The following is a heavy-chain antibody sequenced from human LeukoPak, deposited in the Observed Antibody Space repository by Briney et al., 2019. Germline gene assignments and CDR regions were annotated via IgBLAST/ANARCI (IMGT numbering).Heavy chain of an antibody. V-gene: IGHV1-69*13. CDR1: GGTFSSYA. Sequence: ASVKVSCKASGGTFSSYAISWVRQAPGQGLEWMGGIIPIFGTANYAQKFQGRVTITADESTITAYMELSSLRSEDTAVYYCARGDRGWIDPWGQGTLVTVSS. J-gene: IGHJ5*02. CDR2: IIPIFGTA. CDR3: ARGDRGWIDP.